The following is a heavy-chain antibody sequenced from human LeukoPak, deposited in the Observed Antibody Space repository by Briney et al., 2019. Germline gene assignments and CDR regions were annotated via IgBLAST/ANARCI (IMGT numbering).Heavy chain of an antibody. D-gene: IGHD3-3*01. CDR1: GYAVDEHG. CDR2: INWRGGNT. V-gene: IGHV3-20*04. CDR3: ARAPITRQFYFDY. J-gene: IGHJ4*02. Sequence: GWSLRLCCTASGYAVDEHGMSWVRQVPGKGLECVSGINWRGGNTGYADPLRGRFTISRDNAKNSLYRQIDSLRSEDTALYYCARAPITRQFYFDYWGQGTLVTVSS.